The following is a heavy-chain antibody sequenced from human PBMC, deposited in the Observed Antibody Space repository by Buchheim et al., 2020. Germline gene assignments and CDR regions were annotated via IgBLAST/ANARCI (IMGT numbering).Heavy chain of an antibody. V-gene: IGHV1-8*01. CDR3: ARDGIAVVPAALNWFDP. J-gene: IGHJ5*01. CDR2: MNPNSGNT. CDR1: GYTFTSYD. D-gene: IGHD2-2*01. Sequence: QVQLVQSGSELKKPGASVKVSCKASGYTFTSYDINWVRQATGQGLEWMGWMNPNSGNTGYAQKFQGRVTMTRNTSISTAYMELSSLRSEDTAVYYCARDGIAVVPAALNWFDPWGQGTL.